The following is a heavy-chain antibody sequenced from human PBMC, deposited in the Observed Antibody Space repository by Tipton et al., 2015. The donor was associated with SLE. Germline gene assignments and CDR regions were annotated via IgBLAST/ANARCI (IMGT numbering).Heavy chain of an antibody. V-gene: IGHV4-39*01. J-gene: IGHJ2*01. Sequence: TLSLTCTVSGGSLTSSSHYWGWIRQPPGKGLEWVGSLHSTGSAYYNPSLRTRIALSIDTSENRFSLKLTSLTAADTAVYYCARHRLPGVIVMMPPFWYFELWGRGTLVTVSS. CDR2: LHSTGSA. CDR3: ARHRLPGVIVMMPPFWYFEL. CDR1: GGSLTSSSHY. D-gene: IGHD3-22*01.